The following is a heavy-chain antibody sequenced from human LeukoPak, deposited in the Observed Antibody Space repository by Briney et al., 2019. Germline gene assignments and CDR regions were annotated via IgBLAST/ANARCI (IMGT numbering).Heavy chain of an antibody. CDR1: GFTFDDYA. CDR2: ISWNSGSI. Sequence: GGSLRLSCAASGFTFDDYAMHWVRHAPGKGLEWVSGISWNSGSIGYADSVKGRFTISRDNAKNSLYLQMNSLRAEDTALYYCAKEGCSSTSCYLPNWFDPWGQGTLVTVSS. D-gene: IGHD2-2*01. V-gene: IGHV3-9*01. J-gene: IGHJ5*02. CDR3: AKEGCSSTSCYLPNWFDP.